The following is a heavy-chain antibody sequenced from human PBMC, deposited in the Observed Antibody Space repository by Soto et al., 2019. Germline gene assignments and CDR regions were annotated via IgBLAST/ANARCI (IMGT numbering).Heavy chain of an antibody. CDR1: GDSMTYYY. CDR3: ARITRSPNSGYFDY. Sequence: SETLSLTCNFSGDSMTYYYWSWVRQAPGKDLEWIGYIYYTGSTSYNPSLKSRVTMSVDTSKNQFSLKLTSVTAADTAVYYCARITRSPNSGYFDYWGQGALVTVSS. J-gene: IGHJ4*02. V-gene: IGHV4-59*01. CDR2: IYYTGST. D-gene: IGHD7-27*01.